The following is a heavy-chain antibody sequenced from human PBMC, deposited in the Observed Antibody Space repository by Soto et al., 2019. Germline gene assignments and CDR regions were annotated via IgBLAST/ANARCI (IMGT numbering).Heavy chain of an antibody. CDR3: ARPQSEPHSGPNFYFDY. Sequence: ASVKVSCKASGYTFTRDGMSWVRQAPGQGLEWMGWINTYNGNTNYAQKFQGRVSMTTDISTSTAYLELRSLRPDDTAVYFCARPQSEPHSGPNFYFDYWGQETLVTVSS. D-gene: IGHD1-1*01. CDR2: INTYNGNT. J-gene: IGHJ4*02. CDR1: GYTFTRDG. V-gene: IGHV1-18*01.